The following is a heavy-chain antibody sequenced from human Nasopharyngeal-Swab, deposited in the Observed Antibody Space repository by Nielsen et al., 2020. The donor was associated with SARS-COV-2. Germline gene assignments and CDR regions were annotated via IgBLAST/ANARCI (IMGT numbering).Heavy chain of an antibody. Sequence: GDSLKISCAASGFTFSSYSMNWVRQAPGKGLEWVSSISSSSSYIYYADSVKGRFTISRDNAKNSLYLQMNSLRAEDTAVYYCARSGELRFLEWLNTRPDYWGQGTLVTVSS. J-gene: IGHJ4*02. CDR3: ARSGELRFLEWLNTRPDY. CDR2: ISSSSSYI. CDR1: GFTFSSYS. V-gene: IGHV3-21*01. D-gene: IGHD3-3*01.